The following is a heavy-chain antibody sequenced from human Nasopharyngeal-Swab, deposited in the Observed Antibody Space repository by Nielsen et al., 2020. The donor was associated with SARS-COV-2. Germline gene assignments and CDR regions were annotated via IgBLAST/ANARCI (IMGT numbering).Heavy chain of an antibody. D-gene: IGHD3-10*01. Sequence: GESLKISCAASGITFSKYWMSWVRQAPGRGLELVANIKDDGSEKYYVDSVKGRFTISRDNSKKTLYLQMNRLRAEDTAVYYCAKDKVRLLWFGRDYYYGMDVWGQGTTVTVSS. CDR1: GITFSKYW. CDR2: IKDDGSEK. V-gene: IGHV3-7*05. J-gene: IGHJ6*02. CDR3: AKDKVRLLWFGRDYYYGMDV.